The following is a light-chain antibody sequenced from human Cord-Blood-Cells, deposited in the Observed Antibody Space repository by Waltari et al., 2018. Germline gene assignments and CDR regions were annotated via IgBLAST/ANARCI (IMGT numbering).Light chain of an antibody. CDR1: QSISSW. J-gene: IGKJ1*01. Sequence: DIQMTPSPSTLSASVGDRVTITCRASQSISSWLAWYQQKPGKAPKLLIYDASSLESGVPSRFSGIGSGTEFTHSISSLQPDDFATYYCQQYNSYSPTWTFGQGTKVEIK. CDR2: DAS. V-gene: IGKV1-5*01. CDR3: QQYNSYSPTWT.